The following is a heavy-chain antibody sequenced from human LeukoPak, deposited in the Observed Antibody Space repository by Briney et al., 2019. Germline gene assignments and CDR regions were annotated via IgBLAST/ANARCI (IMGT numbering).Heavy chain of an antibody. D-gene: IGHD6-13*01. V-gene: IGHV1-2*02. Sequence: ASVKVSCKASGYTFTSYGISWVRQAPGQGLEWMGWINPNSGGTNYAQKFQGRVTMTRDTSISTAYMELSRLRSDDTAVYYCARDGARAAASYSFYYMDVWGKGTTVTVSS. CDR1: GYTFTSYG. J-gene: IGHJ6*03. CDR3: ARDGARAAASYSFYYMDV. CDR2: INPNSGGT.